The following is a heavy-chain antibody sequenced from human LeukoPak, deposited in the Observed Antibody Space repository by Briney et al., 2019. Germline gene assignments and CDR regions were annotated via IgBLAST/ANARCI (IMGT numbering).Heavy chain of an antibody. CDR2: ISCSGDT. Sequence: PSETLSLTCTVSGGSMSSHHWGWIRQPPGKGLEWIGYISCSGDTNYNPSLKSRVTMSVDTSKNQFSLKLNSVTAADTAVYYCARGWLTWFNTWGQGTLVTVSS. D-gene: IGHD6-19*01. CDR1: GGSMSSHH. J-gene: IGHJ5*02. V-gene: IGHV4-59*11. CDR3: ARGWLTWFNT.